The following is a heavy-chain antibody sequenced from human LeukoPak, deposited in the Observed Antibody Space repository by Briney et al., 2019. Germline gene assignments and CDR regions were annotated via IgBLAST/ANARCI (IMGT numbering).Heavy chain of an antibody. V-gene: IGHV3-21*01. CDR2: ISSRSGYT. Sequence: GGTLRLSCAASGFTFSSYSMSWVRQAPGKGREWVSSISSRSGYTYYADSVKGRFTISRDNAKNSLYLQMNTLRAEDTAVYYCASFDSSGWHYFDYWGQGTRVTVSA. CDR3: ASFDSSGWHYFDY. J-gene: IGHJ4*02. D-gene: IGHD6-19*01. CDR1: GFTFSSYS.